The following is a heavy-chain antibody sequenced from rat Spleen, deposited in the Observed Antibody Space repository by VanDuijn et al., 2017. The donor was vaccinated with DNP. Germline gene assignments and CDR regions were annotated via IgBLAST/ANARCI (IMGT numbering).Heavy chain of an antibody. CDR2: ITNTGGST. CDR3: TRPSSLSSYIYYFDY. Sequence: EVQLVESGGGLVQPGRSLKLSCVASGFTFNNYWMTWIRQAPGKGLEWVASITNTGGSTYYPDSVKGRFTISRDNAKSTLYLQMNSLRSEDTATYYCTRPSSLSSYIYYFDYWGQGVMVTVSS. J-gene: IGHJ2*01. D-gene: IGHD1-2*01. V-gene: IGHV5-31*01. CDR1: GFTFNNYW.